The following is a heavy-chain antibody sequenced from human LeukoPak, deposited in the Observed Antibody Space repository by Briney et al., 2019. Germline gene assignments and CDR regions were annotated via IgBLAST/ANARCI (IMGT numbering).Heavy chain of an antibody. D-gene: IGHD2-21*01. CDR3: AKEVYRGPVIY. J-gene: IGHJ1*01. Sequence: ETLSLTCTVSGGSISSSTFYWGWIRQPPGKGLEWVSAISGSGGSTYYADSVKGRFTISRDNSKNTLYLQMNSLRAEDTAVYYCAKEVYRGPVIYWGQGTLVTVSS. V-gene: IGHV3-23*01. CDR2: ISGSGGST. CDR1: GGSISSST.